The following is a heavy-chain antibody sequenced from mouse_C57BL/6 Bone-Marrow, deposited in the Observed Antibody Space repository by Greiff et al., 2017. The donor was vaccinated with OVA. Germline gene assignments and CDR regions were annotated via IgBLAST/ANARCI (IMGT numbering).Heavy chain of an antibody. CDR1: GFSLTSYG. D-gene: IGHD2-3*01. CDR2: IWSGGST. Sequence: VKLVESGPGLVQPSQSLSITCTVSGFSLTSYGVHWVRQSPGKGLEWLGVIWSGGSTDYNAAFISRLSISKDNSKSQVFFKMNSLQADDTAIYYCARTDGYYYVYWYFDVWGTGTTVTVSS. J-gene: IGHJ1*03. V-gene: IGHV2-2*01. CDR3: ARTDGYYYVYWYFDV.